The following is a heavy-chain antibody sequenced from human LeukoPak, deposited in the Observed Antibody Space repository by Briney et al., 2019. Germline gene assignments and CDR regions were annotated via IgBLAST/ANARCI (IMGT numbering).Heavy chain of an antibody. CDR1: GFTFSSYA. D-gene: IGHD5-12*01. V-gene: IGHV3-30-3*01. CDR3: AREDIVATPNFDY. CDR2: ISYDGSNK. J-gene: IGHJ4*02. Sequence: PGRSLRLSCAASGFTFSSYAMHWVRQAPGKGLEWVAVISYDGSNKYYADSVKGRFTISRDNSKNTLYLQMNSLRAEDTAVYCCAREDIVATPNFDYWGQGTLVTVSS.